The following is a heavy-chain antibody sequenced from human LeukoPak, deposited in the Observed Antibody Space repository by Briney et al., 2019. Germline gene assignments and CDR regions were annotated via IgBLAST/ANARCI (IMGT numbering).Heavy chain of an antibody. CDR1: GFTFNSYA. D-gene: IGHD4-11*01. J-gene: IGHJ6*02. V-gene: IGHV3-66*01. Sequence: GGSLRLSCAASGFTFNSYAMSWVRQAPGKGLEWVSVMYSGGSTYYADSVKGRVAISRDNSQSTVFLQMNSVRVEDTAVYYCARSYSNHLFGMDVWGQGTAVTVSS. CDR2: MYSGGST. CDR3: ARSYSNHLFGMDV.